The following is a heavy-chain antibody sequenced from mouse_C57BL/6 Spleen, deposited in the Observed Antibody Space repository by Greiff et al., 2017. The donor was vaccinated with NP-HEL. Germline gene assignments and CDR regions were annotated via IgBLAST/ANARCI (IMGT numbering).Heavy chain of an antibody. CDR1: GYTFTDYE. CDR3: TDYKDYAMDD. D-gene: IGHD2-12*01. CDR2: IDPETGGT. V-gene: IGHV1-15*01. J-gene: IGHJ4*01. Sequence: QVQLQQSGAELVRPGASVTLSCKASGYTFTDYEIHWVKQTPVHGLEWIGAIDPETGGTAYNQKFQGKAILTADKSSSTAYMELRSLTSEDSAVYYCTDYKDYAMDDWGQGTSVTVSS.